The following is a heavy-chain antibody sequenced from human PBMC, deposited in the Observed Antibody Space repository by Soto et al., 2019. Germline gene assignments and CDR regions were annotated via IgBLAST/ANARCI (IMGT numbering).Heavy chain of an antibody. J-gene: IGHJ5*02. CDR3: ARVSRVVVAATNWFDP. Sequence: PSETLSLTCTVSGGSISSGDYYWSWIRQPPGKGLEWIGYIYYSGSTYYNPSLKSRVTISVDTSKNQFPLKLSSVTAADTAVYYCARVSRVVVAATNWFDPWGQGTLVTVSS. D-gene: IGHD2-15*01. CDR2: IYYSGST. CDR1: GGSISSGDYY. V-gene: IGHV4-30-4*01.